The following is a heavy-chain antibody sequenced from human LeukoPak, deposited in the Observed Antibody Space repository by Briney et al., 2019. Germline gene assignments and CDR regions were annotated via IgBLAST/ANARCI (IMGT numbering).Heavy chain of an antibody. V-gene: IGHV4-34*01. Sequence: SETLSLTCAVYGGSFSGYYWSWIRQPPGKGLEWIGEINHSGSTNYNPSLKSRVTISVDTSKNQFSLKLSSVTAADTAVYYCARGGIVGATLGVCDYWGQVILVTVSS. J-gene: IGHJ4*02. D-gene: IGHD1-26*01. CDR1: GGSFSGYY. CDR3: ARGGIVGATLGVCDY. CDR2: INHSGST.